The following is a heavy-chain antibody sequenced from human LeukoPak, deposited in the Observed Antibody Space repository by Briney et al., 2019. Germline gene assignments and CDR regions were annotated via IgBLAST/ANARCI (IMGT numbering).Heavy chain of an antibody. CDR3: AKDEGVGDYGVDY. CDR1: GFTFRSYD. J-gene: IGHJ4*02. V-gene: IGHV3-23*01. D-gene: IGHD4-17*01. Sequence: GGSLRVSCAASGFTFRSYDMVWVRQAPGKGLEWVSKISGGGGSTYYADSVRGRFTISRDNSKNTLYLQMNSLRAEDTAVYYCAKDEGVGDYGVDYWGRGTLVTVSS. CDR2: ISGGGGST.